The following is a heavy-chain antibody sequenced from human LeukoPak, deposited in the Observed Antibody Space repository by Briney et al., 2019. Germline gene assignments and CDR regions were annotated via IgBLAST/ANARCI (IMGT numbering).Heavy chain of an antibody. CDR2: ILNDGGQE. D-gene: IGHD3-16*01. V-gene: IGHV3-33*01. CDR1: GFTFSSYG. CDR3: ARDDALGDNALDI. Sequence: GGSLRLSCAASGFTFSSYGMHWVRQAPGKGLEWVAVILNDGGQEKCADSVKGRFTISRDNSKNTLFLQMNSLRAEDTAVYYCARDDALGDNALDIWGQGTMVTVSS. J-gene: IGHJ3*02.